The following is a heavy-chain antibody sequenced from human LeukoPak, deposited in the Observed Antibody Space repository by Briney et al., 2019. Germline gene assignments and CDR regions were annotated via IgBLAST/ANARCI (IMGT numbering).Heavy chain of an antibody. D-gene: IGHD3-22*01. CDR3: ARDLRAYYYDSRGYHGLDY. CDR1: GGSISSSSYY. Sequence: SETLSLTCTVSGGSISSSSYYWGWIRQPPGKGLEWIGSIYYSGSTYYNPSLKSRVTISVDTSKNQFSLKLSSVTAVDTAVYYCARDLRAYYYDSRGYHGLDYWGQGTLVTVSS. V-gene: IGHV4-39*07. CDR2: IYYSGST. J-gene: IGHJ4*02.